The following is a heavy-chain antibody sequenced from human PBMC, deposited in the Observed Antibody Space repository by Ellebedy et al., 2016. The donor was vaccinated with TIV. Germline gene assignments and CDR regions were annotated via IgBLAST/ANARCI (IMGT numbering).Heavy chain of an antibody. D-gene: IGHD4-11*01. CDR2: IIPTLGIA. V-gene: IGHV1-69*04. J-gene: IGHJ4*02. CDR3: ARGGDYSNYEGY. Sequence: AASVKVSCKASAGTFRSYAISWVRQAPGQGLEWMGRIIPTLGIANYAQKFPGRVTITADKSTSTAYMELSSLRSEETAVYYCARGGDYSNYEGYWGQGTLVTVSS. CDR1: AGTFRSYA.